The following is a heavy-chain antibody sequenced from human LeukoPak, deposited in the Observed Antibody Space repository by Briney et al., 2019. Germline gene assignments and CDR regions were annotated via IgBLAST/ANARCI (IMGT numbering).Heavy chain of an antibody. CDR2: IIPILGIA. Sequence: SVKVSCKASGGTFSSYAISWVRQAPGQGLEWMGRIIPILGIANYAQKFQGRVTITADKSTSTAYMELSSLRSEDTAVYYCARDRIAVAGTPLDYWGQGTLVTVSS. CDR1: GGTFSSYA. CDR3: ARDRIAVAGTPLDY. J-gene: IGHJ4*02. D-gene: IGHD6-19*01. V-gene: IGHV1-69*04.